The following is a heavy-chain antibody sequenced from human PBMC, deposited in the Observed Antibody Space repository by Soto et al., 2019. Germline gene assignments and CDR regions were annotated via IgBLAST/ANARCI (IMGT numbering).Heavy chain of an antibody. V-gene: IGHV3-23*01. J-gene: IGHJ6*02. D-gene: IGHD6-13*01. CDR1: GFTFSSYA. CDR3: AIAAADYYYYYGMDV. Sequence: HPGGSLRLCCAASGFTFSSYAMSWVRQAPGKGLEWVSAISGSGGSTYYADSVKGRFTISRDNSKNTLYLQMNSLRAEDTAVYYCAIAAADYYYYYGMDVWGQGTTVTVSS. CDR2: ISGSGGST.